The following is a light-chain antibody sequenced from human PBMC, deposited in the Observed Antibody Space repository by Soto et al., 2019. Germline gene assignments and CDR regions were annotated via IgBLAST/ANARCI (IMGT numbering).Light chain of an antibody. Sequence: DIQMTQSPSSLSASVGARVTITYRASQSISSYLNWYQQKQGTAPKLLIYSASSLQSGVPSRFSGSGSGTDFTLTISSLQPEDFATYYCQQSYSTLGTFGQGTKVEIK. V-gene: IGKV1-39*01. CDR3: QQSYSTLGT. CDR1: QSISSY. CDR2: SAS. J-gene: IGKJ1*01.